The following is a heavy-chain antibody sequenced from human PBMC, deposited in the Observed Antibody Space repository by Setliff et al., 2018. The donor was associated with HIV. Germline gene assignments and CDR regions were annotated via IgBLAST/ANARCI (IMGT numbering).Heavy chain of an antibody. J-gene: IGHJ4*02. Sequence: LETLSLTCAVSGYSISSGYYWGWIRQPPGKGLEWIGSFYDSETTYYNPSLKSRVTMSVDASRNRFSLKLSSVTAADTAIYYCARHQKVSFMSDHWGQGMLVTVSS. CDR2: FYDSETT. V-gene: IGHV4-38-2*01. CDR1: GYSISSGYY. CDR3: ARHQKVSFMSDH. D-gene: IGHD3-16*01.